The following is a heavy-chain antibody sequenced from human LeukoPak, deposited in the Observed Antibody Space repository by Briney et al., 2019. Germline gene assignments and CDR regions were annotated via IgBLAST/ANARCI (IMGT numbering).Heavy chain of an antibody. D-gene: IGHD6-19*01. CDR1: GGSISSYY. V-gene: IGHV4-59*01. CDR3: ASIGYSSCWSDY. CDR2: IYYSGST. Sequence: SETLSLTCTVSGGSISSYYWSWIRQPPGKGLAWIGYIYYSGSTNYNPSLKSRVTISVDTSKNQFSLKLSSVTAADTAVYYCASIGYSSCWSDYWGQGTLVTVSS. J-gene: IGHJ4*02.